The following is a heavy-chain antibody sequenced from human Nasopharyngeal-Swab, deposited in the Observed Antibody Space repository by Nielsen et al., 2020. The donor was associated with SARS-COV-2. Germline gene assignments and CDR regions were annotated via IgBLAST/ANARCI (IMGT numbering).Heavy chain of an antibody. CDR3: ASEHPAEYALDV. Sequence: GESLKISCAVSGFSGYDLNWVRQAPGKGLEWLSYISGSSGTIYYADSVKGRFTISRDNAKKSLFLQMNSLRAEDTAVYYCASEHPAEYALDVWGLGTTVTVS. J-gene: IGHJ6*02. V-gene: IGHV3-48*04. CDR1: GFSGYD. CDR2: ISGSSGTI.